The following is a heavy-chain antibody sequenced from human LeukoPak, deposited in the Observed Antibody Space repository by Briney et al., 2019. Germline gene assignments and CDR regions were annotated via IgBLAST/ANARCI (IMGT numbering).Heavy chain of an antibody. Sequence: SETLSLTCTVSGGSISNYYWSWIRQPPGKGLEWIEYIYYSGSTNYNPSLKSRVTISVDTSKNQFSLKLSSVTAADTAVYYCARTTEAHSWRTRYYDYYMDVWGKGTTVTVSS. CDR2: IYYSGST. CDR1: GGSISNYY. CDR3: ARTTEAHSWRTRYYDYYMDV. D-gene: IGHD6-13*01. V-gene: IGHV4-59*01. J-gene: IGHJ6*03.